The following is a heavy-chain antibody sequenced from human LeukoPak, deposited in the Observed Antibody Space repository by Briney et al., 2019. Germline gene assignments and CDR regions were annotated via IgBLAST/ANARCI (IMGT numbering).Heavy chain of an antibody. CDR3: ARYGDFGFDY. CDR1: GGTFISYA. V-gene: IGHV1-69*05. CDR2: IIPIFGTA. D-gene: IGHD4-17*01. J-gene: IGHJ4*02. Sequence: SXXVSCKASGGTFISYAISWVRQAPGQGLEWMGRIIPIFGTANYAQKFQGRVTVTTDESTSTAYMELSSLRSEDTAVYYCARYGDFGFDYWGQGTLVTVSS.